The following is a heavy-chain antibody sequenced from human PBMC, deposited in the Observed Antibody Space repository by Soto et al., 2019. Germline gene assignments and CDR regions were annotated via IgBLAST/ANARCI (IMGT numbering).Heavy chain of an antibody. D-gene: IGHD2-2*02. J-gene: IGHJ4*02. V-gene: IGHV3-74*03. CDR2: INNDGSYT. Sequence: PGGPLRLSCEASAFTFSNYWMHWVRQAPGKGLVWVSGINNDGSYTVYADSVKGRFTISRDNAKNTLYLQMSSLRAEDTAVYYCARAYTFFYGPDSWGKETVSTLAS. CDR3: ARAYTFFYGPDS. CDR1: AFTFSNYW.